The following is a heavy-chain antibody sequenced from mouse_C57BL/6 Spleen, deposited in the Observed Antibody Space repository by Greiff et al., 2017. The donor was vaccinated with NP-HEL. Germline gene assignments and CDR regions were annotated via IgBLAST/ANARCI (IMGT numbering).Heavy chain of an antibody. CDR1: GYTFTSYW. CDR2: IDPSDSYT. V-gene: IGHV1-59*01. D-gene: IGHD1-1*01. J-gene: IGHJ4*01. CDR3: AREGITTVVDAMDY. Sequence: VQLQQPGAELVRPGTSVKLSCKASGYTFTSYWMHWVKQRPGQGLEWIGVIDPSDSYTNYNQKFKGKATLTVDTSYSTAYMQLSSLTSEDSAVYYGAREGITTVVDAMDYWGQGTSVTVSS.